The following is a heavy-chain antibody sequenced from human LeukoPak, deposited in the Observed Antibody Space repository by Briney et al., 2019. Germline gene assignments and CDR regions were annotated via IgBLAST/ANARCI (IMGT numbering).Heavy chain of an antibody. Sequence: PGGSLRLSCLASGFTFNNFEITWVRQAPGKGLEWVSYISSSGGATYYAESMKGRFTISRDNAKNSVFLQMNGLRPSDTSVYYCARINGQGTSIDYWGQGTLVTVSS. D-gene: IGHD2-8*01. CDR2: ISSSGGAT. CDR3: ARINGQGTSIDY. J-gene: IGHJ4*02. CDR1: GFTFNNFE. V-gene: IGHV3-48*03.